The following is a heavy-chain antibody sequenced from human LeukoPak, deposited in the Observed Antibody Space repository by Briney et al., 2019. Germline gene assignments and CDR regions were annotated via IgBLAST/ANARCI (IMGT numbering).Heavy chain of an antibody. Sequence: GGSLRLSCAASGFTFSNYEMNWVRQAPGKGLEWVSYISSSGSNTYYADSVKGRFTISRDNSKNTLYLQMSSLRAEDTAVYYCVKDRPYYSSSWDWGQGTLVTVSS. CDR2: ISSSGSNT. V-gene: IGHV3-48*03. CDR3: VKDRPYYSSSWD. D-gene: IGHD6-13*01. CDR1: GFTFSNYE. J-gene: IGHJ4*02.